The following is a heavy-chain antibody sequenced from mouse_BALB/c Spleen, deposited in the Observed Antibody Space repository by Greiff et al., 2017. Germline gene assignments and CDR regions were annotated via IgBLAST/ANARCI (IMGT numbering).Heavy chain of an antibody. CDR3: ARDLHYYGYDAMDY. J-gene: IGHJ4*01. Sequence: EVKLQESGPGLVKPSQSLSLTCSVTGYSITSGYYWNWIRQFPGNKLEWMGYISYDGSNNYNPSLKNRISITRDTSKNQFFLKLNSVTTEDTATYYCARDLHYYGYDAMDYWGQGTSVTVSS. CDR2: ISYDGSN. V-gene: IGHV3-6*02. D-gene: IGHD1-2*01. CDR1: GYSITSGYY.